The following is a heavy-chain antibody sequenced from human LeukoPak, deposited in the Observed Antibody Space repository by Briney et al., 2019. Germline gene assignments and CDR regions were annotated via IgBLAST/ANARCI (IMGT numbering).Heavy chain of an antibody. CDR2: VYYSGST. D-gene: IGHD4-17*01. CDR3: ARAYGDYIHYFDY. Sequence: SETLSLTCSVSGGSLRSFYWSWIRQPPGKGLEWIGNVYYSGSTEFNPSLKSRVTISVDTSKNQFSLKLSSVTAADTAVYYCARAYGDYIHYFDYWGQGILVTVSS. CDR1: GGSLRSFY. V-gene: IGHV4-59*01. J-gene: IGHJ4*02.